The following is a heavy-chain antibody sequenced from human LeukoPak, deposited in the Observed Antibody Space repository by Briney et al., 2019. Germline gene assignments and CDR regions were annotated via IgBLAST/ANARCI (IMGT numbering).Heavy chain of an antibody. CDR1: GYTFTGCY. CDR2: INPNSGGT. Sequence: ASVKVSCKASGYTFTGCYMHWVRQAPGQGLEWMGWINPNSGGTNYAQKFQGRVTMTRDTSISTAYMELSRLRSDDTAVHYCARGSSRTGGVVYYFDYWGQGTLVTVSS. J-gene: IGHJ4*02. D-gene: IGHD7-27*01. CDR3: ARGSSRTGGVVYYFDY. V-gene: IGHV1-2*02.